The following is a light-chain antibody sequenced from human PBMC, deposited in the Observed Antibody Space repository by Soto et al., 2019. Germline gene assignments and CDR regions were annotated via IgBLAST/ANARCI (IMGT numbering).Light chain of an antibody. CDR2: GAS. CDR1: QNIGNW. CDR3: PQYDSYAYS. V-gene: IGKV1-5*01. Sequence: DIQMTQSPSTLSAAVGDRVTIKCRASQNIGNWLAWYQQRPGKAPNLLIYGASSWQTGVPTRFSGSGFGTEFTLIISSLQTDYFATDYCPQYDSYAYSFGQGTKLEI. J-gene: IGKJ2*01.